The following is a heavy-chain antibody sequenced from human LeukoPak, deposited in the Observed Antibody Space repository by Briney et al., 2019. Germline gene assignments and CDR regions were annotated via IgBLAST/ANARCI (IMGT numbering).Heavy chain of an antibody. CDR1: GFTFSSYG. Sequence: QPGGSLRLSCAASGFTFSSYGMNWVRQAPGKGLEWVSGITGRGESTYYADSVKGRFTISRDNAKNSLYLQMNSLRAEDTAVYYCAELGITMIGGVWGKGTTVTISS. CDR3: AELGITMIGGV. D-gene: IGHD3-10*02. V-gene: IGHV3-23*01. CDR2: ITGRGEST. J-gene: IGHJ6*04.